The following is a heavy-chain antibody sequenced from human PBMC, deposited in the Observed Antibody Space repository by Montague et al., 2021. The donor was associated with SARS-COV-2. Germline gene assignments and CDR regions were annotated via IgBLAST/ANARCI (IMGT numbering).Heavy chain of an antibody. CDR1: GFIFSTYA. J-gene: IGHJ4*02. CDR3: AVQPRDSSAWHPFDY. D-gene: IGHD6-19*01. V-gene: IGHV3-33*01. CDR2: MSYDGNFE. Sequence: SLRLSWAASGFIFSTYAIHWVRQAPGKGLEWVAIMSYDGNFEQYADSVKGRFTISRDSSKDTLHLQMNSLTAEDTAVYYCAVQPRDSSAWHPFDYWGQGTLVTVSS.